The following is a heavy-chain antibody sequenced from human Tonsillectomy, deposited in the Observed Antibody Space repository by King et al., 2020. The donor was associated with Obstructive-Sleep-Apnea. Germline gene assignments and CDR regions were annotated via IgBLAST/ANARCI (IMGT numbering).Heavy chain of an antibody. V-gene: IGHV4-34*01. CDR1: GGSFSGHY. J-gene: IGHJ4*02. CDR2: INHSGRT. D-gene: IGHD4-17*01. CDR3: ARVDFGDYKFDY. Sequence: VQLQQWGAGLLKPSGTLSLTCAVYGGSFSGHYWSWIRQPPGKGLEWIGEINHSGRTNYSPSLKSRVTISVDTSKNQFSLKLSSVTAADTAVYYCARVDFGDYKFDYWGQGTLVTVSS.